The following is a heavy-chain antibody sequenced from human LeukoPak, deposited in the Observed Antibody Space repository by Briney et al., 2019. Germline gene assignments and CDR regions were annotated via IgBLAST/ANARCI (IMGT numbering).Heavy chain of an antibody. Sequence: SGTLSLTCAVSGGSISSSNWWSWVRQPPGKGLEWIGEIYHSGSTNYNPSLKSRVTISVDKSKNQFSLKLSSVTAADTAVYYCARPLESDYYDSSGYFGYWGQGTLVTVSS. J-gene: IGHJ4*02. CDR1: GGSISSSNW. V-gene: IGHV4-4*02. D-gene: IGHD3-22*01. CDR3: ARPLESDYYDSSGYFGY. CDR2: IYHSGST.